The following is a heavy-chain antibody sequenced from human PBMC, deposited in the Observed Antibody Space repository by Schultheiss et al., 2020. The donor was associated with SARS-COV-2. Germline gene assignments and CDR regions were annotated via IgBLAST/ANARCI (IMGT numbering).Heavy chain of an antibody. CDR1: GFTVSSNY. Sequence: GESLKISCAASGFTVSSNYMSWVRQAPGKGLEWVSTITGNDGSTFYPDSVKGRFTISRDNSKNTLYLQVNRLRAEDTAVYYCARDHSTPYTVTPGIGYFDLWGRGTLVTVSS. CDR2: ITGNDGST. V-gene: IGHV3-53*01. D-gene: IGHD4-17*01. CDR3: ARDHSTPYTVTPGIGYFDL. J-gene: IGHJ2*01.